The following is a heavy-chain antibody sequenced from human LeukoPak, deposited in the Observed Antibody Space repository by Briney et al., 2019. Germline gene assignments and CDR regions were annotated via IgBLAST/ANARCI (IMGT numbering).Heavy chain of an antibody. CDR1: GFTFSNAW. J-gene: IGHJ4*02. Sequence: PGGSLRLSCAASGFTFSNAWMSWVRQAPGKGLEWVGRIKSKTDGGTTDYAAPVKGRFTISRDDSKNTLYLQMNSLKTEDTAVYYCTTDTATIIVGATTGYFDYWGQGTLVTVSS. CDR3: TTDTATIIVGATTGYFDY. V-gene: IGHV3-15*01. CDR2: IKSKTDGGTT. D-gene: IGHD1-26*01.